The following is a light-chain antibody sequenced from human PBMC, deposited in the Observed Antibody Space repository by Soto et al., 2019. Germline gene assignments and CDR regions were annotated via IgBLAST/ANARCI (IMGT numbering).Light chain of an antibody. CDR3: QSYDSGLSASV. V-gene: IGLV1-40*01. CDR2: GDT. CDR1: ISNIGAGKY. J-gene: IGLJ3*02. Sequence: QPVLTQPPSVSGAPGQRVTISCTGSISNIGAGKYVPWYQQLPGRAPKLLIYGDTNRPSGVPDRFSASKSGTSASLAITGLQAEDEADYHCQSYDSGLSASVFGGGTKLTVL.